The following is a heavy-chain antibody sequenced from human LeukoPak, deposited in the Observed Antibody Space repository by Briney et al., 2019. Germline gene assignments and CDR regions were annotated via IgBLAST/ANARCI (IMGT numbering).Heavy chain of an antibody. CDR3: ASHSDPPY. Sequence: GGSLRLSCVGSGFTFSSYAMHWVRQAPGKGLEWVAVISYDGSNKYYADSVKGRFTISRDNSKNTLYLQMNSLRAEDTAVYYCASHSDPPYWGQGTLVTVSS. J-gene: IGHJ4*02. CDR2: ISYDGSNK. CDR1: GFTFSSYA. D-gene: IGHD3-10*01. V-gene: IGHV3-30-3*01.